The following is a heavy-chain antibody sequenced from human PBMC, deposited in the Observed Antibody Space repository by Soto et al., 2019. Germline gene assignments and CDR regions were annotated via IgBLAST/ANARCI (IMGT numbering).Heavy chain of an antibody. CDR3: ARTFFGPDILADQFVDYYYYMDV. Sequence: PSETLSLTCTVSGDSMTYSYWSWIRLLPGKGLEWVGYIYYSGSTSYNPSLRRRVIMSVDTSKRQFSLQLKSVTAADTAIYYCARTFFGPDILADQFVDYYYYMDVWGQGTTVTVSS. CDR1: GDSMTYSY. J-gene: IGHJ6*03. CDR2: IYYSGST. V-gene: IGHV4-59*08. D-gene: IGHD3-9*01.